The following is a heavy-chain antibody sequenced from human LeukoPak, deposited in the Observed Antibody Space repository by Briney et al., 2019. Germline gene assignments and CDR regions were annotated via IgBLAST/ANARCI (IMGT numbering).Heavy chain of an antibody. CDR2: ITTYNGNT. V-gene: IGHV1-18*01. CDR3: ARGYDYGDYVGDFDY. Sequence: ASVKVSCKASGYTFTSYPISWVRQAPGQGLEWMGWITTYNGNTHYAQKLQGRVTMTTETSTSTAYMDLRDLRSDDTAMYYCARGYDYGDYVGDFDYWGQGTLVTVSS. CDR1: GYTFTSYP. J-gene: IGHJ4*02. D-gene: IGHD4-17*01.